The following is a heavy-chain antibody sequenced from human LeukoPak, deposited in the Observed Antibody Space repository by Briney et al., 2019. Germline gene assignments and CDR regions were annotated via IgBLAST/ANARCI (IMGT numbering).Heavy chain of an antibody. J-gene: IGHJ3*02. V-gene: IGHV3-21*01. CDR3: ARGGSGADWYAFDI. CDR1: GFTFSSYA. Sequence: GGSLRLSCAASGFTFSSYAMSWVRQAPGKGLEWVSSISSSSSYIYYADSVKGRFTISRDNAKNSLYLQMNSLRAEDTAVYYCARGGSGADWYAFDIWGQGTMVTVSS. D-gene: IGHD3-10*01. CDR2: ISSSSSYI.